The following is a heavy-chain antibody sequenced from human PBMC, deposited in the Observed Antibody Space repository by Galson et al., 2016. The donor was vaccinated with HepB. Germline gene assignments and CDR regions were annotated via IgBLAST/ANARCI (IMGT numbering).Heavy chain of an antibody. Sequence: SLRLSCAASGFTVSSKYMSWVRQAPGKGLEWASVIDGGGNIYYSDSVKGRFTISRDSSRNTLFLQMNRLRAEDTAIYYCASAYYHYYYYAMDVWGQGTTVTVSS. CDR3: ASAYYHYYYYAMDV. CDR2: IDGGGNI. V-gene: IGHV3-53*01. J-gene: IGHJ6*02. D-gene: IGHD1-26*01. CDR1: GFTVSSKY.